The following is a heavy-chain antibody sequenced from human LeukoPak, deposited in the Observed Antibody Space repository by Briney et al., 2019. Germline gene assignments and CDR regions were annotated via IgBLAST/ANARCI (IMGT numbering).Heavy chain of an antibody. J-gene: IGHJ4*02. CDR3: ATEVGYCSGGSCDYSFDY. D-gene: IGHD2-15*01. Sequence: ASVKVSCKVFGYTLTELSMHWVRQAPGKGLEWMGGFDPEDGETIYAQKFQGRVTMTEDTSTDTAYMELSSLRSEDTAVYYCATEVGYCSGGSCDYSFDYWGQGTLVTVSS. CDR2: FDPEDGET. V-gene: IGHV1-24*01. CDR1: GYTLTELS.